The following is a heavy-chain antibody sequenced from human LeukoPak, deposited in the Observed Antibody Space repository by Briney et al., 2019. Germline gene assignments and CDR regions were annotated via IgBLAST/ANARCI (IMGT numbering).Heavy chain of an antibody. CDR1: GFTFSSYS. CDR3: ARDRRSVVVPAAIADY. J-gene: IGHJ4*02. V-gene: IGHV3-21*01. D-gene: IGHD2-2*02. Sequence: PGGSLRLSCAASGFTFSSYSMNWVRQAPGKGLEWVSSISSSSSYIYYADSVKGRFTISRDNTKNSLYLQMNSLRAEDTAVYYCARDRRSVVVPAAIADYWGQGTLVTVSS. CDR2: ISSSSSYI.